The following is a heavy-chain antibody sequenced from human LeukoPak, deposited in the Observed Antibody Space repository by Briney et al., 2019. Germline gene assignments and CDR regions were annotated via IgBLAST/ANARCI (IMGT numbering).Heavy chain of an antibody. V-gene: IGHV3-74*01. D-gene: IGHD3-3*01. CDR2: INSDGSST. CDR1: GFTFSSYW. Sequence: GGSLRLSCAASGFTFSSYWMRWARQAPGKGLVWVSRINSDGSSTSYADSVKGRFTISRDNAKNTLYLQMNSLRAEDTAVYYCAKEYYDFWSGYYTAWGKGTTVTVSS. J-gene: IGHJ6*04. CDR3: AKEYYDFWSGYYTA.